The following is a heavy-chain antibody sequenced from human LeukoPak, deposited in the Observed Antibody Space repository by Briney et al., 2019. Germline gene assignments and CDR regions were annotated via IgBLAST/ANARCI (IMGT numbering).Heavy chain of an antibody. CDR2: IWYDGSNK. V-gene: IGHV3-33*06. J-gene: IGHJ4*02. CDR1: GFTFSSYG. CDR3: AKDQGTVTECLLDY. Sequence: AGGSLRLSCAASGFTFSSYGMHWVRQAPGKGLEWVAVIWYDGSNKYYADSVKGRFTISRDNSKNTLYLQMNSLRAEDTAVYYCAKDQGTVTECLLDYWGQGTLVTVSS. D-gene: IGHD1-7*01.